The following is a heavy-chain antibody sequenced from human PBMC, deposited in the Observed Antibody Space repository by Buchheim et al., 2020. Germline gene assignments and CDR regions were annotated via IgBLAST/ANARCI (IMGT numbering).Heavy chain of an antibody. D-gene: IGHD2-2*02. CDR1: GGSFSGYY. J-gene: IGHJ6*02. CDR2: INHSGST. Sequence: QVQLQQWGAGLLKPSETLSLTCAVYGGSFSGYYWSWIRQPPGKGLEWIGEINHSGSTNYNPSLKSRVTISVDTSKNQFSLKLSSVTAADTAVYYCARSPLYCSSTSCYSYYYYGMDVWGQGTT. V-gene: IGHV4-34*01. CDR3: ARSPLYCSSTSCYSYYYYGMDV.